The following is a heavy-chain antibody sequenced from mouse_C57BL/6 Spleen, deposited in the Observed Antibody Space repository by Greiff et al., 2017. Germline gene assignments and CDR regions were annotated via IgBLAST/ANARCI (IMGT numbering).Heavy chain of an antibody. CDR1: GYTFTDYY. D-gene: IGHD3-3*01. Sequence: EVQLQQSGPELVKPGASVKISCKASGYTFTDYYMNWVKQSHGKSLEWIGDINPNNGGTSYNQKFKGKATLTVDKSSSTAYMELRSLTSEDSAVYYCARGNPDSYFDYWGQGTTLTVSS. CDR2: INPNNGGT. V-gene: IGHV1-26*01. J-gene: IGHJ2*01. CDR3: ARGNPDSYFDY.